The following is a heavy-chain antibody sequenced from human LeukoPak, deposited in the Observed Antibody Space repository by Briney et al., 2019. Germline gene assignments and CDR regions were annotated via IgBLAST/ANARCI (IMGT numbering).Heavy chain of an antibody. D-gene: IGHD2-8*02. J-gene: IGHJ6*02. Sequence: PGGSLRLSCAASGFTFSSYAMSWVRQAPGKGLEWVSGISGSGGRTYYADSVKGRFTISRDNSKNTLYLQMNSLRAEDTAVYYCAKDWRIASPSFTAGGGMDVWGQGTTVTVSS. CDR1: GFTFSSYA. CDR2: ISGSGGRT. CDR3: AKDWRIASPSFTAGGGMDV. V-gene: IGHV3-23*01.